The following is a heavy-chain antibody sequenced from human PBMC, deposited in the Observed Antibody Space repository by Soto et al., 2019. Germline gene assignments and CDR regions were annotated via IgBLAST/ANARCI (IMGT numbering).Heavy chain of an antibody. CDR3: ARDLDYGGNSDLFAP. Sequence: PGESLKISCKGSEYSFNNYWIAWVRQMPGKGLEWMGIVYPGDSRTIYSPSFQGQVIISADKSIATAYLQWSSLKASDTPIYYCARDLDYGGNSDLFAPWGQGTLVTVSS. CDR1: EYSFNNYW. D-gene: IGHD4-17*01. CDR2: VYPGDSRT. V-gene: IGHV5-51*01. J-gene: IGHJ5*02.